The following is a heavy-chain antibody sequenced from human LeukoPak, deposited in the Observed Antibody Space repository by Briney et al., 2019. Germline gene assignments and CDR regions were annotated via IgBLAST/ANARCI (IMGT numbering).Heavy chain of an antibody. Sequence: SETLSLTCTVSGGSISSYYWSWIRQPPGKGLEWIGYIYYSGSTNYNPSLKSRVTISVDTSKGQFSLKLSSVTAADTAVYYCARGGTTGTRDFGYWGQGTLVTVSS. J-gene: IGHJ4*02. CDR1: GGSISSYY. V-gene: IGHV4-59*01. CDR2: IYYSGST. CDR3: ARGGTTGTRDFGY. D-gene: IGHD1-1*01.